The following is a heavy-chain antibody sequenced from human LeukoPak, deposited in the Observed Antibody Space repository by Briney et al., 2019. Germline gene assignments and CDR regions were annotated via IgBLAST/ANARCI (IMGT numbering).Heavy chain of an antibody. D-gene: IGHD3-22*01. Sequence: ASVTVSCTVSGSTFTSYYMHWVRQAPRQGLEWMGIINPSGGSTSYAQKFQGRVTMTRDTSTSTVYMELSSLRSEDTAVYYCARDRRDYYASSGYYYPLGYWGQGTMVTVSS. J-gene: IGHJ4*02. CDR2: INPSGGST. V-gene: IGHV1-46*01. CDR3: ARDRRDYYASSGYYYPLGY. CDR1: GSTFTSYY.